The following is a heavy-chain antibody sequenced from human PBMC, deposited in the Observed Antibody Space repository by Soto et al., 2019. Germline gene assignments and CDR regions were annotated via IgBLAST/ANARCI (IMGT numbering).Heavy chain of an antibody. CDR1: GYTFTSYG. D-gene: IGHD3-10*01. V-gene: IGHV1-18*01. CDR3: ATKQVWYPYNWFDP. J-gene: IGHJ5*02. Sequence: GASVKVSCKASGYTFTSYGISWVRQAPGQGLEWMGWISAYNGKTNYAQKLQGRVTMTTDTSTSTAYMELRSLRSDDTAVYYCATKQVWYPYNWFDPWGQGTLVTVSS. CDR2: ISAYNGKT.